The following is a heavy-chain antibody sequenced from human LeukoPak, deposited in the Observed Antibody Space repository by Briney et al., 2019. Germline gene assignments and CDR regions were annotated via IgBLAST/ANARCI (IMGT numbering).Heavy chain of an antibody. Sequence: SETLSLTCTASGGSISSYYLSWIRQPPGKGLEWIWYIYYSGSTNYNPSPKSRVTITVDTSKNQFSLRLSSVTAADTAVYYSARLASGSYGPLTPFDYWGQGTLVTVSS. CDR1: GGSISSYY. D-gene: IGHD1-26*01. CDR2: IYYSGST. J-gene: IGHJ4*02. CDR3: ARLASGSYGPLTPFDY. V-gene: IGHV4-59*08.